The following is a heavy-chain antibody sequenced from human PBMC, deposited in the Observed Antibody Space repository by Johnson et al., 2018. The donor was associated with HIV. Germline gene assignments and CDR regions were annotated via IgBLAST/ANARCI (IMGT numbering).Heavy chain of an antibody. CDR3: AKSTQASIVRESGPYGAFDI. J-gene: IGHJ3*02. Sequence: QVQLVESGGGLIQPGGSLRLSCAASGFTFSSYGMHWVRQAPGKGLEWVAVIWYDGSNKYYADSVTGRFTISRDNSKNTLYLQMNSLRAEDTALYYCAKSTQASIVRESGPYGAFDIWGQGTMVTVSS. D-gene: IGHD3-10*01. CDR2: IWYDGSNK. V-gene: IGHV3-30*02. CDR1: GFTFSSYG.